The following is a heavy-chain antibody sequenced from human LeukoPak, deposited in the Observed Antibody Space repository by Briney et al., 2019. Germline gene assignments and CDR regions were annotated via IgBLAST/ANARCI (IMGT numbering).Heavy chain of an antibody. D-gene: IGHD4-17*01. CDR3: ARADDYGDL. J-gene: IGHJ5*02. CDR1: GGSFSGYY. Sequence: SETLSLTCAVYGGSFSGYYWSWIRQPPGKGLEWIGYIYYSGSTNYNPSLKSRVTISVDTSKNQFSLKLSSVTAADTAVYYCARADDYGDLWGQGTLVTVSS. V-gene: IGHV4-59*01. CDR2: IYYSGST.